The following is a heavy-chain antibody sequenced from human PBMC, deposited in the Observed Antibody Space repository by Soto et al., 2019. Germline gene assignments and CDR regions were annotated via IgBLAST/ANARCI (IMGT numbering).Heavy chain of an antibody. J-gene: IGHJ4*02. CDR2: IYTSGST. D-gene: IGHD1-1*01. V-gene: IGHV4-4*07. CDR1: GGSISSYY. CDR3: ARGTNRRTRYYYFDY. Sequence: QVQLQESGPGLVKPSETLSLTCTVSGGSISSYYWSWIRQPAGQGLEWIGRIYTSGSTNYNPSLKSRVTMSVDTPQNQFSLRLSSVTAADTAVYYCARGTNRRTRYYYFDYWGQGTLVTVSS.